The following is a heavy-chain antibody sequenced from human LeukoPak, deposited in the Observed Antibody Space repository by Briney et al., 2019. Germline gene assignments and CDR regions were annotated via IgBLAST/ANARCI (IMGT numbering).Heavy chain of an antibody. CDR1: GYTFTCYG. CDR3: ARALLWFGEPSHIDY. D-gene: IGHD3-10*01. V-gene: IGHV1-18*01. J-gene: IGHJ4*02. CDR2: ITAYNDNT. Sequence: GASVKVSCKASGYTFTCYGISWVRQAPGQGLEWMGWITAYNDNTNYAQKLQGRVTMTTDTSTSTAYMELRSLRSDDTAVYYCARALLWFGEPSHIDYWGQGTLVTASS.